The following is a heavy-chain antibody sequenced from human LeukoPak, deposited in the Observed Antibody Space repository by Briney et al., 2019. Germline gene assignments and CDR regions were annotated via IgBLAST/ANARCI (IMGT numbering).Heavy chain of an antibody. J-gene: IGHJ4*02. Sequence: PGGSLRLSCAASGFTFSSYGMHWVRQAPGKGLEWVAVIWYDGSNKYYADSVKGRFTISRDNSKNTLYLQMNSLRAEDTAVYYCAREFYDFWSGYYGSEFDYWGQGTLATVSS. CDR3: AREFYDFWSGYYGSEFDY. CDR1: GFTFSSYG. CDR2: IWYDGSNK. V-gene: IGHV3-33*01. D-gene: IGHD3-3*01.